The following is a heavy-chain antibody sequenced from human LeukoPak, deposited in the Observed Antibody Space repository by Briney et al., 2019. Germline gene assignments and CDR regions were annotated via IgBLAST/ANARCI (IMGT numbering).Heavy chain of an antibody. CDR1: GFTFSSYE. V-gene: IGHV3-48*03. CDR3: ARSPYCSGGSCYGPDAFDI. J-gene: IGHJ3*02. CDR2: ISSSGSNI. D-gene: IGHD2-15*01. Sequence: PGGSLRLSSAAYGFTFSSYEINCVRQAPGKGLEWVSYISSSGSNIYYADSVKGRCTISRDNAKNSLYLQMNSLRAEDTAVYYCARSPYCSGGSCYGPDAFDIWGQGTMVTVSS.